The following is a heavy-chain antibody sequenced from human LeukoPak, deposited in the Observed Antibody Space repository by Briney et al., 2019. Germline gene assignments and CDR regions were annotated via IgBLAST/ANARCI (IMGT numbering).Heavy chain of an antibody. J-gene: IGHJ3*02. D-gene: IGHD3-3*01. Sequence: GRALRLSCAASGITFEDYGMHRVRQVPGKGPEWVSNISLHSNNIAYAESVKGRFNISRDNAKNSLSLQMNSLRPEDTALYYCAKGRGLRFYDWLLKKDAFDIWGQGTMVTVSP. CDR3: AKGRGLRFYDWLLKKDAFDI. CDR1: GITFEDYG. V-gene: IGHV3-9*01. CDR2: ISLHSNNI.